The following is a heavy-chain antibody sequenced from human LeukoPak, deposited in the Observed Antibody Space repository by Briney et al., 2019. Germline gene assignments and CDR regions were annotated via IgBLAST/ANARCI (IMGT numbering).Heavy chain of an antibody. CDR3: ARADSTRGDAFDI. CDR2: IGTAGDT. J-gene: IGHJ3*02. D-gene: IGHD2-2*01. Sequence: GGSLRLSCAASGFTFSSYDMHWVRQATGKGLECVSAIGTAGDTYYPGSVKGRFTISRENAKNSLYLQMNSLRAGDTAVYYCARADSTRGDAFDIWGQGTMVTVSS. V-gene: IGHV3-13*01. CDR1: GFTFSSYD.